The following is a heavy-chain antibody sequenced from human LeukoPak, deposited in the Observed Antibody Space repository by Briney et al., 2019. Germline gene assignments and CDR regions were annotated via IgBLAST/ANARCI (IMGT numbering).Heavy chain of an antibody. CDR1: GYTFTSYG. Sequence: ASVKVSCKTSGYTFTSYGISWVRQAPGQGLEWMGWISAYNGNTNYAQKLQGRVTITRDTSASTAYMELSGLRSEDTAVYYCARGGLRYFDRWGQGTLVTVSS. CDR3: ARGGLRYFDR. D-gene: IGHD3-9*01. J-gene: IGHJ4*02. V-gene: IGHV1-18*01. CDR2: ISAYNGNT.